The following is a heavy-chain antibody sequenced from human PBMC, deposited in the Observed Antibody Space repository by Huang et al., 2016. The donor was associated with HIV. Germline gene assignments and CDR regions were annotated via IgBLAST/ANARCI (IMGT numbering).Heavy chain of an antibody. J-gene: IGHJ5*02. CDR3: VRDFRRGSTGLAGGFDP. Sequence: QVQLLQSGADVKKPGASVKVSCKASGYTFNTYGISWVRQAPGQGLEWMGGSSTYNGNTNDALKLHCRVTMTTNTSTNTAYMEVRNLRADDSAVYYGVRDFRRGSTGLAGGFDPWGQGTLVTVSS. CDR1: GYTFNTYG. V-gene: IGHV1-18*04. CDR2: SSTYNGNT. D-gene: IGHD2-15*01.